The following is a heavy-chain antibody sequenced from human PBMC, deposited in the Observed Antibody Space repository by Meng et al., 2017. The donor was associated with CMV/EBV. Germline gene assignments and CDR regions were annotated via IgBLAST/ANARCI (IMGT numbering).Heavy chain of an antibody. CDR2: IIPIFCTA. V-gene: IGHV1-69*12. D-gene: IGHD1-7*01. Sequence: QGQRVQCGAEVKKPGASVKVSCKASGGTFSSYAISWVRQAPGQGLEWMGGIIPIFCTANYAQKFQGRVTITADESTSTAYMELSSLRSEDTAVYYCARGSGAGTTWSYFDYWGQGTLVTVSS. J-gene: IGHJ4*02. CDR1: GGTFSSYA. CDR3: ARGSGAGTTWSYFDY.